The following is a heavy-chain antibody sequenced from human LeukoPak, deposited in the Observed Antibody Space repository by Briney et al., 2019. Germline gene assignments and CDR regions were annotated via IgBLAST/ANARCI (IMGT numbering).Heavy chain of an antibody. CDR2: INPSGGST. V-gene: IGHV1-46*01. J-gene: IGHJ4*02. CDR1: GYTFTSYY. CDR3: ARRDRRHFDY. Sequence: ASVTVSCTASGYTFTSYYMHWVRQAPGQGLEWMGIINPSGGSTSYAQKFQGRVTITRDTSANTAYMELTSLRSEDTAVYYCARRDRRHFDYWGQGTLVTVSS. D-gene: IGHD3-22*01.